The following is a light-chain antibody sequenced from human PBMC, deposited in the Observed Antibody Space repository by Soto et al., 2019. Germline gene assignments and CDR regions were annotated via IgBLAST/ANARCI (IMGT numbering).Light chain of an antibody. CDR1: QSVTTY. J-gene: IGKJ5*01. CDR2: ASS. Sequence: DIQMTQSPSSLSASVGDRVTITCRASQSVTTYLNWYQQKPGKAPTLLISASSTLESGVPSRFSGSGSGTDFTLTISCLQPEDFATYFCQQSYSTPLGFGQGTRLEIK. CDR3: QQSYSTPLG. V-gene: IGKV1-39*01.